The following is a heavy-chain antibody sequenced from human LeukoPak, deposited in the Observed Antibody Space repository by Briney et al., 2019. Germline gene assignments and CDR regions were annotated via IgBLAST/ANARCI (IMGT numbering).Heavy chain of an antibody. D-gene: IGHD3-10*01. Sequence: PGGSLRLSCAASGFTFSTSAMTWVRRAPGKGLEWVSSISASGGSTYSADSVKGRFTISRDNSENTLYLQMNSLRADDTAIYYCAKDLSNYYGGSGPGSFFDYWGQGTVVTVSS. CDR3: AKDLSNYYGGSGPGSFFDY. CDR1: GFTFSTSA. CDR2: ISASGGST. V-gene: IGHV3-23*01. J-gene: IGHJ4*02.